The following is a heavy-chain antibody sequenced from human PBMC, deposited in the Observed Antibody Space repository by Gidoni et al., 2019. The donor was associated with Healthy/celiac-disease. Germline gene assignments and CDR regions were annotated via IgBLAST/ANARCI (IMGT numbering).Heavy chain of an antibody. CDR1: GYTFTSYG. Sequence: QVQLVQSGAEVKKPGASVKVSCKASGYTFTSYGISWVRQAPGQGLEWMGWISAYNGNTNYAQKLQGRVTMTTDTSTSTAYMEKKAFMGPLRSDDTAVYYCARDQQWELLLSNGMDVWGQGTTVTVSS. V-gene: IGHV1-18*04. CDR2: ISAYNGNT. CDR3: ARDQQWELLLSNGMDV. D-gene: IGHD1-26*01. J-gene: IGHJ6*02.